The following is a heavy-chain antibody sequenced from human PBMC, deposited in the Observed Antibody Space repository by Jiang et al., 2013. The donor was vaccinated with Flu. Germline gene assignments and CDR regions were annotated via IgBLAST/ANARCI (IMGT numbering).Heavy chain of an antibody. CDR2: IYYSGST. D-gene: IGHD6-13*01. J-gene: IGHJ4*02. CDR3: ARWRRTAPGHGPFDY. CDR1: GGSISSSSYY. Sequence: LLKPSETLSLTCTVSGGSISSSSYYWGWIRQPPGKGLEWTGSIYYSGSTYYNWSLKSRVTISVDTSKNQFSLKLISVTAADTAVYYCARWRRTAPGHGPFDYWAREPWSPSPQ. V-gene: IGHV4-39*01.